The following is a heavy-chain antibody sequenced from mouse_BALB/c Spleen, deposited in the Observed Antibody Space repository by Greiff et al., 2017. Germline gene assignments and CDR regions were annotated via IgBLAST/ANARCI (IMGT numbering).Heavy chain of an antibody. J-gene: IGHJ4*01. CDR3: TSLYDYYAMDY. CDR1: GYTFTDYE. V-gene: IGHV1-15*01. CDR2: IDPETGGT. D-gene: IGHD1-1*01. Sequence: LQESGAELVRPGASVTLSCKASGYTFTDYEMHWVKQTPVHGLEWIGAIDPETGGTAYNQKFKGKATLTADKSSSTAYMELRSLTSEDSAVYYCTSLYDYYAMDYWGQGTSVTVSS.